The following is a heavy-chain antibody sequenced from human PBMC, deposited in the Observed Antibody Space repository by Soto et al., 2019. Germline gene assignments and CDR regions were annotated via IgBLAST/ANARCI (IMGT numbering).Heavy chain of an antibody. V-gene: IGHV3-30*03. J-gene: IGHJ4*02. CDR1: GFTFSSYG. Sequence: PGGSLRLSCAASGFTFSSYGMHWVRQAPGKGLERVAVISFDGTTKYYAYSVEGRFTISRDNSKNTLYLQMNSLRSEDTAVYFCAYGVERGCSGGTCYDYFDYWGQGTQVTVSS. D-gene: IGHD2-15*01. CDR2: ISFDGTTK. CDR3: AYGVERGCSGGTCYDYFDY.